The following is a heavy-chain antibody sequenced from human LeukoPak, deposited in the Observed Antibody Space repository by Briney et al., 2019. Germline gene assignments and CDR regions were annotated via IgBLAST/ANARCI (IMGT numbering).Heavy chain of an antibody. Sequence: GGSLRLSCTVSGFTVSSNSMSWVRQAPGKGLEWVSFIYSDNTHYSDSVKGRFTISRDNSKNTLYLQMNSLRAEDTAVYYCARDGAVTNGRYFDYWGQGTLVTVSS. J-gene: IGHJ4*02. CDR2: IYSDNT. CDR3: ARDGAVTNGRYFDY. D-gene: IGHD4-17*01. V-gene: IGHV3-53*01. CDR1: GFTVSSNS.